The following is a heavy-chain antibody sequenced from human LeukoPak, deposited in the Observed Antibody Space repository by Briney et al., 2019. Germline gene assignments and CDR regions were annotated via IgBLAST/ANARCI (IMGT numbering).Heavy chain of an antibody. V-gene: IGHV1-2*02. D-gene: IGHD6-13*01. Sequence: ASVKVSCKASGYTFTGYYIHWVRQAPGQGLEWMGWINPNIGGTNYAQKFQGRVTMTRDTSISTAYMELSRLRSDDTAVYYCARTWGIAAVIDYWGQGTLVTVSS. J-gene: IGHJ4*02. CDR1: GYTFTGYY. CDR3: ARTWGIAAVIDY. CDR2: INPNIGGT.